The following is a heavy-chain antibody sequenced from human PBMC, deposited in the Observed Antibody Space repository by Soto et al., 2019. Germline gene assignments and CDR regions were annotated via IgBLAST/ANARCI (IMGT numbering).Heavy chain of an antibody. CDR1: GFTFSSYA. V-gene: IGHV3-30-3*01. J-gene: IGHJ4*02. CDR2: ISYDGSNK. Sequence: QVQLVESGGGVVQPGRSLRLSCAASGFTFSSYAMHWVRQAPGKGLEWVAVISYDGSNKYYADSVKGRFTISRDNSKNTLDLQMNSLRAEDTAVYYCARGLTIFGVVDYWGQGTLVTVSS. CDR3: ARGLTIFGVVDY. D-gene: IGHD3-3*01.